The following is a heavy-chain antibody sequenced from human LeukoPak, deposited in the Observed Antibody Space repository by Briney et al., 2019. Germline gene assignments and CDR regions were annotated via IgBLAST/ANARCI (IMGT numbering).Heavy chain of an antibody. V-gene: IGHV1-2*02. CDR1: GYTFTAYY. D-gene: IGHD6-19*01. CDR2: INPNSGGT. Sequence: GASVKVSCKASGYTFTAYYIHWVRQAPGQGLEWMGWINPNSGGTNYTQKFQGRVTMTRDTSISTAYMELSRLRSDDTAVYYCARDRAESQWLVRYWFDPWGQGTLVTVSS. J-gene: IGHJ5*02. CDR3: ARDRAESQWLVRYWFDP.